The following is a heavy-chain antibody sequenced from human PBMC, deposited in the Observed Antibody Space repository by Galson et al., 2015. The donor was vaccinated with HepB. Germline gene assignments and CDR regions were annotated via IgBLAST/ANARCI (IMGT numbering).Heavy chain of an antibody. CDR3: ARDVRYAFEM. D-gene: IGHD3-10*02. Sequence: ISANSGNTNYAQKFQDRVTMTTETSTSTAYMELRSLTSDDTAVYYCARDVRYAFEMWGQGTMVTVSS. V-gene: IGHV1-18*01. CDR2: ISANSGNT. J-gene: IGHJ3*02.